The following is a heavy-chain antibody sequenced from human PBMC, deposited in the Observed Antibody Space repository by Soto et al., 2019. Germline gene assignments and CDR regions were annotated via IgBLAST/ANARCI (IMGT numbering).Heavy chain of an antibody. J-gene: IGHJ6*03. Sequence: ASVKVSCEASGYTFTIYDINWVRQATGQGLEWMGWMNPNSGNTGYAQKFQGRVTMTRNTSISTAYMELSSLRSEDTAVYYCASVDYYYYYMDVWGKGTTVTVSS. D-gene: IGHD2-15*01. V-gene: IGHV1-8*01. CDR3: ASVDYYYYYMDV. CDR2: MNPNSGNT. CDR1: GYTFTIYD.